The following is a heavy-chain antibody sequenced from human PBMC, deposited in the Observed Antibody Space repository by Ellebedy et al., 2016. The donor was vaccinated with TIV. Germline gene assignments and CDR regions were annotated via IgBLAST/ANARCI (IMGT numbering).Heavy chain of an antibody. Sequence: SETLSLTCAVYGGSLSGYYWTWIRQPPGKGLEWIGSIYYSGSTNYNPSLKSRVTISVDTSKNQFSLKLSSVTAADTAVYYCARSAARSYYYYYYGMDVWGQGTTVTVSS. J-gene: IGHJ6*02. CDR1: GGSLSGYY. D-gene: IGHD6-6*01. V-gene: IGHV4-59*01. CDR2: IYYSGST. CDR3: ARSAARSYYYYYYGMDV.